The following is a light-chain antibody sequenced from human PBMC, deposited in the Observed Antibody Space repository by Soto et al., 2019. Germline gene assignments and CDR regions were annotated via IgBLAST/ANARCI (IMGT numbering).Light chain of an antibody. J-gene: IGKJ1*01. Sequence: DIQMTQSPSTLSASVGDRVTITCRASQSISSWLAWYQQKPGKAPKLLIYKASSLESGVPSRFSGSGSGTEFTLTISSLQPDDFATYYCQPYNSLWTFGQGTKVKIK. V-gene: IGKV1-5*03. CDR1: QSISSW. CDR3: QPYNSLWT. CDR2: KAS.